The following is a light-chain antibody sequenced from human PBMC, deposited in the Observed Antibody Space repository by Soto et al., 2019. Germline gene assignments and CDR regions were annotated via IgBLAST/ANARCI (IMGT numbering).Light chain of an antibody. CDR3: SSYTSSSTLV. CDR2: EVS. V-gene: IGLV2-14*01. J-gene: IGLJ2*01. Sequence: ALTQPASVSGSPGQSITISCTGTSSDVGGYNYVSWYQQHPGKAPKVVIYEVSNRPSWISNRFSGSKSGNTASLTISGLQAEDEADYYCSSYTSSSTLVFGGGTKLTVL. CDR1: SSDVGGYNY.